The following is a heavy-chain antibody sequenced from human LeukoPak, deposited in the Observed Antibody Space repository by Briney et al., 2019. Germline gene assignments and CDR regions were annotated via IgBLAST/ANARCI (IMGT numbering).Heavy chain of an antibody. J-gene: IGHJ5*02. V-gene: IGHV4-39*01. D-gene: IGHD6-13*01. CDR3: ARGAAAGPSRFDP. CDR2: IYYSGST. Sequence: PSGTLSLTCTVSGGAISSSSYYWGCIRQPPGKGLEWIGSIYYSGSTYYTPSLKSRVTISVDTSTNQFSLKLSSVHAADTAVYCCARGAAAGPSRFDPWGQGTLGTVSS. CDR1: GGAISSSSYY.